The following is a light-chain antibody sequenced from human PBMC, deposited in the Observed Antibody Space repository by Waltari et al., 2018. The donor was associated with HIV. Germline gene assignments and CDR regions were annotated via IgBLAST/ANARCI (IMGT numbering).Light chain of an antibody. Sequence: QSALTQPASVSGSPGQSITISCTGTSSDVGSYNYVSWYQQHPDKAPKLMIYEFSNRPSGVSNRFSGSKSDNTASLTISGLQAEDEADYYCSSYRSSSTPLWVFGGGTKLTVL. CDR1: SSDVGSYNY. CDR3: SSYRSSSTPLWV. J-gene: IGLJ3*02. CDR2: EFS. V-gene: IGLV2-14*01.